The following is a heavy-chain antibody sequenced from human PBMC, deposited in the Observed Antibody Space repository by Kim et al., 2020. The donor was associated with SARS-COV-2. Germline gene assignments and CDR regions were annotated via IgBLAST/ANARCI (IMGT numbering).Heavy chain of an antibody. CDR2: IYGGGST. V-gene: IGHV3-66*01. CDR3: VRDRTSGSYPPRYYGMDV. CDR1: GFIVSSNY. D-gene: IGHD1-26*01. J-gene: IGHJ6*02. Sequence: GGSLRLSCAASGFIVSSNYVSWVRQAPGKGLEWVSVIYGGGSTYYADSVKGRFTISRDNSKNTLYLQINSLRAEDTAVYYCVRDRTSGSYPPRYYGMDVWGQGTTVTVSS.